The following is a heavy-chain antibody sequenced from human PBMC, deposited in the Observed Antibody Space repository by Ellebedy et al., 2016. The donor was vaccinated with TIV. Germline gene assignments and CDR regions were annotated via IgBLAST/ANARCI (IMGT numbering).Heavy chain of an antibody. CDR2: INPTSGDT. CDR1: GYTFTDYY. CDR3: TRDLTNIVSGDY. D-gene: IGHD5/OR15-5a*01. J-gene: IGHJ4*02. V-gene: IGHV1-2*02. Sequence: AASVKVSCKTSGYTFTDYYIHWVRQAPGQGLEWMAWINPTSGDTDYAQKFQGRVTVTRDTSTSTAFLELSRLRSDDTAVYYCTRDLTNIVSGDYWGQGTLVTVSS.